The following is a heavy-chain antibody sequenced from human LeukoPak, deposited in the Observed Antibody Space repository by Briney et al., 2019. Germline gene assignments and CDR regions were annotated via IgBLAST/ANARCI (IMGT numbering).Heavy chain of an antibody. D-gene: IGHD5-18*01. CDR1: GFTFSDSY. CDR2: ISGSGHDI. CDR3: ARGGYRFGYVYDY. Sequence: GGSLRLSCAASGFTFSDSYMTWVRQAPGKGVEWVAYISGSGHDINYSDSVKGRFTISRDNAKNSLYLQMSSLRVEDTAVYYCARGGYRFGYVYDYWGQGTLVTVSS. V-gene: IGHV3-11*04. J-gene: IGHJ4*02.